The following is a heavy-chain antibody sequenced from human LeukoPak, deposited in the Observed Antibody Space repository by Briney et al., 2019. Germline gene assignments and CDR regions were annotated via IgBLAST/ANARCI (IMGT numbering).Heavy chain of an antibody. D-gene: IGHD6-13*01. CDR3: TADNSWYGTVDY. CDR2: IKSKTDGGTA. Sequence: TGGSLRLSCVVSGFTFSNAWMSWVRQAPGKGLEWVGRIKSKTDGGTADYAAPVKGRFTISRHDSKNTLYLQMNSLKTEDTAVYYCTADNSWYGTVDYWGQGTLVTVSS. CDR1: GFTFSNAW. V-gene: IGHV3-15*01. J-gene: IGHJ4*02.